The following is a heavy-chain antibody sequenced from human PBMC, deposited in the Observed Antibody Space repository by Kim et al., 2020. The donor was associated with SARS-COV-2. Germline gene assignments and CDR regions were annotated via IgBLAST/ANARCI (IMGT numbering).Heavy chain of an antibody. V-gene: IGHV1-69*06. J-gene: IGHJ2*01. CDR1: GGTFSSYA. CDR3: ARERTYYYDSSGSSYWYFDL. D-gene: IGHD3-22*01. CDR2: IIPIFGTA. Sequence: SVKVSCKASGGTFSSYAISWVRQAPGQGLEWMGGIIPIFGTANYAQKFQGRVTITADKSTSTAYMELSSLRSEDTAVYYCARERTYYYDSSGSSYWYFDLWGRDALVPVPS.